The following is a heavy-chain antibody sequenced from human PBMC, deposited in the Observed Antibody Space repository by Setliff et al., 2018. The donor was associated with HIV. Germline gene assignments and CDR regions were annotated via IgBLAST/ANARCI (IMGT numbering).Heavy chain of an antibody. J-gene: IGHJ3*01. CDR3: AKSPSILGVRASFDV. CDR2: ISYDGRNT. D-gene: IGHD3-10*01. V-gene: IGHV3-30-3*02. CDR1: AFTFSSHA. Sequence: GGSLRLSCVDSAFTFSSHAMHWVRQTPGKGLEWVAVISYDGRNTYYGDSVKGRFNISRDNSKKTLYLQMTGLTSEDAAFYYCAKSPSILGVRASFDVWGQGTMVTVSS.